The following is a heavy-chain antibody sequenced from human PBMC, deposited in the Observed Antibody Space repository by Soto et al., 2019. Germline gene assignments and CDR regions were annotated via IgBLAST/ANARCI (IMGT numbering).Heavy chain of an antibody. Sequence: QVQLVQSGAEVKKPGSSVKVSCKASGGTFSSYAISWVRQAPGQGLEWMGGIIPIFGTANYAQKFQGRVTITADESTSTAYMELSSLRAEDTAVYYCARGTAGIAAPNGAYYCDYWGQGTLVTVSS. CDR2: IIPIFGTA. D-gene: IGHD6-13*01. CDR3: ARGTAGIAAPNGAYYCDY. V-gene: IGHV1-69*01. CDR1: GGTFSSYA. J-gene: IGHJ4*02.